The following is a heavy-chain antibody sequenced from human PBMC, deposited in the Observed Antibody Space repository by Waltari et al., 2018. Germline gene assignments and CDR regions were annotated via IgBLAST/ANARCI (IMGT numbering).Heavy chain of an antibody. D-gene: IGHD1-26*01. CDR1: GFTFSSYA. Sequence: EVQLLESGGGLVQPGGSLRLSCAASGFTFSSYAMSWVRQDPGKGLELVLVIYSGGSTYYADSVKGRFTISRDKSKNTLYLQMNSLRAEDTAVYYCAKDIGDYWGQGTLVTVSS. CDR2: IYSGGST. J-gene: IGHJ4*02. CDR3: AKDIGDY. V-gene: IGHV3-23*03.